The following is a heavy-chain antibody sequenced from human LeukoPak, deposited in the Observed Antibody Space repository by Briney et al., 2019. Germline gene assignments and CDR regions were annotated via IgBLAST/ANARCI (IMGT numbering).Heavy chain of an antibody. CDR3: ARYVVYGSGKYYFDY. J-gene: IGHJ4*02. V-gene: IGHV4-59*08. Sequence: PSETLSLTCLVSGGSISSYYWSWIGQPPGKGLEWIGYIYYSGSTNYNPSLKSRVTISVDTSKTQFSLKLSSVNAADTAVYYCARYVVYGSGKYYFDYWGQGTLVTVSS. CDR1: GGSISSYY. CDR2: IYYSGST. D-gene: IGHD3-10*01.